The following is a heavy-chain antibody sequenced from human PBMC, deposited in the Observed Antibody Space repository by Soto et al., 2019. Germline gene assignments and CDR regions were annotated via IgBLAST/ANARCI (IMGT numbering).Heavy chain of an antibody. J-gene: IGHJ4*02. CDR1: GGSISSYY. CDR3: ASMGYHYGSGSYPLDY. D-gene: IGHD3-10*01. V-gene: IGHV4-59*08. Sequence: QVQLQESGPGLVKPSETLSLTCTVSGGSISSYYWTWIRQPPGKGLEWIGFIYNSGSTNYNPSLRSRVTISVDTSKSQFSLKLRSVTAADTAVYYCASMGYHYGSGSYPLDYWGQGTLVTVSS. CDR2: IYNSGST.